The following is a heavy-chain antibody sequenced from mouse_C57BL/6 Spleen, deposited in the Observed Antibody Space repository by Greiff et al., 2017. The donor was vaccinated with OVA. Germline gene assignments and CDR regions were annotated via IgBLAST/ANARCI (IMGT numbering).Heavy chain of an antibody. CDR3: ARWPVVATDPYWYFDV. V-gene: IGHV1-18*01. Sequence: EVKLMESGPELVKPGASVKIPCKASGYTFTDYNMDWVKQSHGKSLEWIGDINPNNGGTIYNQKFKGKATLTVDKSSSTAYMELRSLTSEDTAVYYCARWPVVATDPYWYFDVWGTGTTVTVSS. D-gene: IGHD1-1*01. J-gene: IGHJ1*03. CDR1: GYTFTDYN. CDR2: INPNNGGT.